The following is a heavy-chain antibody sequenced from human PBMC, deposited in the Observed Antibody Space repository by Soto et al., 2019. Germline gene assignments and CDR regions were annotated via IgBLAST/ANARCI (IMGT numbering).Heavy chain of an antibody. CDR2: ISSSGSTI. V-gene: IGHV3-48*03. CDR3: ARELIKDAFDI. D-gene: IGHD3-16*01. CDR1: GFTFSSYE. Sequence: GGSLRLSCAASGFTFSSYEMNWVRQAPGKGLEWVSYISSSGSTIYYVDSVKGRFTISRDNAKNSLYLQMNSLRAEDTAVYYCARELIKDAFDIWGQGTMVTVS. J-gene: IGHJ3*02.